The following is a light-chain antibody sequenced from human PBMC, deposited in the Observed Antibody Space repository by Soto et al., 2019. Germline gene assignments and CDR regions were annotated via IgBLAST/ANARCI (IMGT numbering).Light chain of an antibody. CDR2: GAS. Sequence: EIGLTQSPGTLSLSPGERATISCRASQSVNNNYLAWYQQKPGQAPRLLIYGASSRATGIPERFIGSGSGPDFTLPISRLAHEDFEVYYCHQYGSSQYTFGQGTKLVI. CDR1: QSVNNNY. V-gene: IGKV3-20*01. CDR3: HQYGSSQYT. J-gene: IGKJ2*01.